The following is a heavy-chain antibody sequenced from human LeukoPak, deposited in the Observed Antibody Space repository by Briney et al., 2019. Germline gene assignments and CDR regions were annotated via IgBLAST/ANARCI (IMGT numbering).Heavy chain of an antibody. D-gene: IGHD1-26*01. V-gene: IGHV4-4*07. CDR1: GGSFSGYY. CDR2: IYTSGST. Sequence: SETLSLTCTVSGGSFSGYYWSWIRQPAGKGLEWIGRIYTSGSTNYNPSLKSRVTMSVDTSKNQFSLKLSSVTAADTAVYYCARVSGSLDYFDYWGQGTLVTVSS. CDR3: ARVSGSLDYFDY. J-gene: IGHJ4*02.